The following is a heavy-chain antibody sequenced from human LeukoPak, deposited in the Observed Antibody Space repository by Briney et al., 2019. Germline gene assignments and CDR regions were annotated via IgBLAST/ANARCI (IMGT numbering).Heavy chain of an antibody. D-gene: IGHD7-27*01. Sequence: SETLSLTCTVSGGSISSSSYYWGWIRQPPGKGLEWIGSLYYSGSTDCNPSLKSRVTISVDTSKKQFSLKLNSVTAADTAVYYCARAKMGKRGGAFDIWGQGTMVTVS. J-gene: IGHJ3*02. CDR3: ARAKMGKRGGAFDI. V-gene: IGHV4-39*07. CDR1: GGSISSSSYY. CDR2: LYYSGST.